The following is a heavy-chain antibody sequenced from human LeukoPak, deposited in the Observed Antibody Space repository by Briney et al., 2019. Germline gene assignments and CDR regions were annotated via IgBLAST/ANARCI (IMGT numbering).Heavy chain of an antibody. CDR2: IGSSSSPI. V-gene: IGHV3-48*01. Sequence: EGSLRLSCAASGFTFSAYSMNWVRQAPEKGLEWVSYIGSSSSPIYYADSVKGRFTISRDNAKNPLYLQMDSLRAEDTAVYYCARDQAYSFDYWGQGTLVTVSS. D-gene: IGHD4-11*01. CDR1: GFTFSAYS. J-gene: IGHJ4*02. CDR3: ARDQAYSFDY.